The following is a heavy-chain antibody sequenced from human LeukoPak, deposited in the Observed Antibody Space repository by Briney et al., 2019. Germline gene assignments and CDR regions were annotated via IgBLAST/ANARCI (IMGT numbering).Heavy chain of an antibody. V-gene: IGHV3-7*01. D-gene: IGHD3-22*01. CDR2: IKQDGSEK. CDR1: GFTFSSYW. CDR3: ARDLNYYDSRAYRHLHFDY. J-gene: IGHJ4*02. Sequence: GGSLRLSCAASGFTFSSYWMSWVRQAPGKGLEWVANIKQDGSEKYYVDSVKGRFTISRDNAKNSLYLQMNSLRAEDTAVYYCARDLNYYDSRAYRHLHFDYWGQGTLVTVSS.